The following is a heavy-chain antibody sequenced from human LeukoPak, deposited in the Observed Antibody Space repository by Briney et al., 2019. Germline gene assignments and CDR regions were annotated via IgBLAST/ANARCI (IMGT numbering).Heavy chain of an antibody. CDR2: VHHSGRT. CDR3: ARDDAHLGGTFFDS. D-gene: IGHD3-16*01. CDR1: GVSLTGYY. Sequence: SETLSLTCDVYGVSLTGYYWSWLRQAPGKGLEWIGEVHHSGRTLYNLSLMGRVNISVDTSKSQFSLWLNSVPAADTAVYYCARDDAHLGGTFFDSWGQGGLVTVSS. J-gene: IGHJ4*02. V-gene: IGHV4-34*01.